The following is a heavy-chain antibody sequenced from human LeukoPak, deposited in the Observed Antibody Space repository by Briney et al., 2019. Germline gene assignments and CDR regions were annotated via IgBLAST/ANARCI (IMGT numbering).Heavy chain of an antibody. CDR1: GYTFTVYY. Sequence: GASVTVSFTASGYTFTVYYMHWVRQAPGQGVEWMGWINPNSGGTNYAQKFQGRVTITRDTSISTAYMELSRLRSDDTAVYYCARGLISGWYYFDYWGQGTLVTVSS. CDR2: INPNSGGT. J-gene: IGHJ4*02. D-gene: IGHD6-19*01. CDR3: ARGLISGWYYFDY. V-gene: IGHV1-2*02.